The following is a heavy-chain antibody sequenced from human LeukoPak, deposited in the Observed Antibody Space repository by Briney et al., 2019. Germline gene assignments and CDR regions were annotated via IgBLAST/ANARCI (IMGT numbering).Heavy chain of an antibody. D-gene: IGHD4-17*01. CDR3: AKDIGYGDYGGFDY. Sequence: GGSLRLSCAASGFIFSSYAMSWVRQAPGKGLEWVSAISGSGGSTYYADSVKGRFTISRDNSKNTLYLQMNSLRAEDTAVYYCAKDIGYGDYGGFDYWGQGTLVTVSS. J-gene: IGHJ4*02. CDR1: GFIFSSYA. V-gene: IGHV3-23*01. CDR2: ISGSGGST.